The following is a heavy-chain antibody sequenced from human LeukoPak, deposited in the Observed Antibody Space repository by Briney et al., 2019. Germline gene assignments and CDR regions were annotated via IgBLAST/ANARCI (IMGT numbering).Heavy chain of an antibody. CDR1: GGTFSSYA. V-gene: IGHV1-69*13. CDR2: IIPIFGTA. D-gene: IGHD6-13*01. CDR3: ARVLGIAAAGDY. Sequence: SVKVSCKASGGTFSSYAISCVRQAPGQGLEWMGGIIPIFGTANYAQKFQGRVTITADESTSTAYMELSSLRSEDTAVYYCARVLGIAAAGDYWGQGTLVTVSS. J-gene: IGHJ4*02.